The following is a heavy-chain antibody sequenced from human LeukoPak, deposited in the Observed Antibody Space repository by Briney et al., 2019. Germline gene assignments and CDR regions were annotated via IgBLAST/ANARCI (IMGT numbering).Heavy chain of an antibody. CDR1: GFTFSSYA. V-gene: IGHV3-23*01. CDR2: ITSSGGST. J-gene: IGHJ4*02. Sequence: PGGSLRLSCAASGFTFSSYAMSWVRQAPGKGLECVSVITSSGGSTYYADSVKGRFTISRDNSKNTLYLQMNSLRAEDTAVYYCAKGSPRTDGLVYWGQGTLVTVSS. CDR3: AKGSPRTDGLVY. D-gene: IGHD3/OR15-3a*01.